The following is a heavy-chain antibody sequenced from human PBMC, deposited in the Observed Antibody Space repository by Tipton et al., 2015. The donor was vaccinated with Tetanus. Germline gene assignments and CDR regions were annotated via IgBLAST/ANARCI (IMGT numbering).Heavy chain of an antibody. V-gene: IGHV1-2*02. CDR1: GYTFTGYY. Sequence: QLVQSGAEVKKPGASLKVSCKASGYTFTGYYLYWVRQAPGQGLEWMGWIDPNSGGTIYAQKFQGRVTMTRDTSISTAYMELSRLGSDDTAVYYCARDRGDYIYYGMDVWGPGTTVTVTS. CDR3: ARDRGDYIYYGMDV. CDR2: IDPNSGGT. J-gene: IGHJ6*02. D-gene: IGHD3-22*01.